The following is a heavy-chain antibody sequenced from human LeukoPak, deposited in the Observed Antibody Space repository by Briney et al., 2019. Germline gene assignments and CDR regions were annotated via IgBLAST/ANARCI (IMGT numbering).Heavy chain of an antibody. Sequence: AASVKVSCKASGYTFTSYAMNWVRQAPEQGLEWMGWINTNTGNPTYAQGFTGRFVFSLYTSVSTAYLQISSLKAQDTAVYYCARSWDSSGWYGLLTDRDYYYYMDVWGKGNTVTVSS. D-gene: IGHD6-19*01. V-gene: IGHV7-4-1*02. CDR2: INTNTGNP. CDR1: GYTFTSYA. J-gene: IGHJ6*03. CDR3: ARSWDSSGWYGLLTDRDYYYYMDV.